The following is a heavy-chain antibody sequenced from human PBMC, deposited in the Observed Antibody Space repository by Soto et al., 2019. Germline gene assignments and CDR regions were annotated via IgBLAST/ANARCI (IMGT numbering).Heavy chain of an antibody. J-gene: IGHJ2*01. CDR3: ARAKGSWYFDL. Sequence: EVQLVESGGGLVQPGGSLRLSCAASGFTFSSYWMHWVRQAPGKGLVWVSRLKSDGSSTAYADSVKGRFTISRDNAKNTLYLQMNRLRAEDTAVYYCARAKGSWYFDLWGRGPLVTVSS. CDR2: LKSDGSST. CDR1: GFTFSSYW. V-gene: IGHV3-74*01.